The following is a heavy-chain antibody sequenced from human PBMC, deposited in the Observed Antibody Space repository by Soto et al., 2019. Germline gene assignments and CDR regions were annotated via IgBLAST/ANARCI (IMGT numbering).Heavy chain of an antibody. CDR3: ARDWAAAGPFDY. Sequence: QVQLVQSGAEVKKPGASVKVSCKASGYTFTSYGISWVRQAPGQGLEGMGWISAYNGNTNSAQKLQGRVTITPDTSTSTAYMELRSLRSDDTAVYSWARDWAAAGPFDYWGQATLVTVSS. V-gene: IGHV1-18*01. CDR2: ISAYNGNT. D-gene: IGHD6-13*01. CDR1: GYTFTSYG. J-gene: IGHJ4*02.